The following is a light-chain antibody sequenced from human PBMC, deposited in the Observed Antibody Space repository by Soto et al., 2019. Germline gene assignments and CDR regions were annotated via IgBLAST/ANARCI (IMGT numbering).Light chain of an antibody. CDR3: QQRSNWPPEYT. Sequence: EIVLTQSPATLSLSPGERATLSCRASQSVSSYLAWYQQKPGQAPRLLIYDASNRATGIPARFSGSGSGTDFTLTISSLEPEDFAVYYCQQRSNWPPEYTFGQGTKLESK. CDR2: DAS. CDR1: QSVSSY. V-gene: IGKV3-11*01. J-gene: IGKJ2*01.